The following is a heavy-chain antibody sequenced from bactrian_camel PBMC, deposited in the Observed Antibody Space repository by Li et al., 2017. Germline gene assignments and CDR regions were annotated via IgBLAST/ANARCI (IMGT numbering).Heavy chain of an antibody. CDR3: AADLRGRCKFWPHSELGY. J-gene: IGHJ6*01. CDR1: GYSVSDFC. Sequence: DVQLVESGGGLVQPGGSLRLSCPTAGYSVSDFCMAWFRQVPGQERERVATMDGYGGTYYAPFVQGRFTMTRDEDKKGLSLQMNRLKPEDTGMYYCAADLRGRCKFWPHSELGYWGQGTQVTVS. CDR2: MDGYGGT. D-gene: IGHD1*01. V-gene: IGHV3S31*01.